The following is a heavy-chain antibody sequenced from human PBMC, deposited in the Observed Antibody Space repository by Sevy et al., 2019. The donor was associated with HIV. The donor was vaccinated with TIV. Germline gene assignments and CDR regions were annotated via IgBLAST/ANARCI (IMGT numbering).Heavy chain of an antibody. CDR1: GFTFSSYS. V-gene: IGHV3-48*02. CDR2: ISSSSSTI. CDR3: ARDRGYYDSSGYGDDDFDI. D-gene: IGHD3-22*01. Sequence: GGSLRLSCAASGFTFSSYSMNWVRQAPGKGLEWVSYISSSSSTIYYADSVKGRFTISRDNAKNSLYLQMNSLRDEDTDVYYCARDRGYYDSSGYGDDDFDIWGQGTMVTVSS. J-gene: IGHJ3*02.